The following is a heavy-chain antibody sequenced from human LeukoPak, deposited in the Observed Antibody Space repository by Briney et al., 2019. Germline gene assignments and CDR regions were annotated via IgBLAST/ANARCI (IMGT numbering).Heavy chain of an antibody. CDR2: IYSSGNT. D-gene: IGHD2-2*01. CDR3: ARGARRICSSTSCPFDP. J-gene: IGHJ5*02. V-gene: IGHV3-53*01. Sequence: GGSLRLSCAASGFTVSSNYMSWARQAPGKGLEWVSVIYSSGNTYYADSVKGRFTISRDNSKNTLYLQMNSLRAEDTAVYYCARGARRICSSTSCPFDPWGQGTLVTVSS. CDR1: GFTVSSNY.